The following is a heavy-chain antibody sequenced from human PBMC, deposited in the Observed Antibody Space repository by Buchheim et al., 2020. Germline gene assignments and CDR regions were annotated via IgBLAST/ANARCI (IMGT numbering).Heavy chain of an antibody. D-gene: IGHD6-13*01. Sequence: EVQLVESGGGLVQPGGSLRLSCAASGFTFSSYWMHWVRQAPGKGLVWVSRINSDGSSTSYADSVKGRVTISRDNAKNTLYLQMNILRAEDTAVYYCARGEWQQLHYYYYYGMDVWGQGTT. CDR2: INSDGSST. J-gene: IGHJ6*02. CDR3: ARGEWQQLHYYYYYGMDV. CDR1: GFTFSSYW. V-gene: IGHV3-74*01.